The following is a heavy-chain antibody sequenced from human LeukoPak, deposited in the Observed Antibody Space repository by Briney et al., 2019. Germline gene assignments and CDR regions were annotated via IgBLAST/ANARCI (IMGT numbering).Heavy chain of an antibody. CDR2: INSDGSST. CDR3: TRGMLRQPPDY. CDR1: GFTFSSYW. V-gene: IGHV3-74*01. J-gene: IGHJ4*02. Sequence: PGGSLRLSCAASGFTFSSYWMHWVRQAPGKGLVWVSRINSDGSSTSYADSVKGRFTISRDNAKNTLYLQMNSLRVEDTAIYYCTRGMLRQPPDYWGQGTLVTVSS. D-gene: IGHD3-10*02.